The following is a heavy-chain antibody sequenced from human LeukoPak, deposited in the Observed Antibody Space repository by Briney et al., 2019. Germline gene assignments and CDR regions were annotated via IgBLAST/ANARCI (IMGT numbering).Heavy chain of an antibody. CDR2: IKQDGSEK. D-gene: IGHD3-22*01. V-gene: IGHV3-7*01. CDR3: ARADYDSSGYYYSPFDY. J-gene: IGHJ4*02. Sequence: GGSLRLSCAASGFTFSSYWMSWVRQAPGKGLEWVANIKQDGSEKYYVDSVKGRFTISRDNAKNSLYLQMNSLRAEDTAVYYCARADYDSSGYYYSPFDYWGQGTLVTVSS. CDR1: GFTFSSYW.